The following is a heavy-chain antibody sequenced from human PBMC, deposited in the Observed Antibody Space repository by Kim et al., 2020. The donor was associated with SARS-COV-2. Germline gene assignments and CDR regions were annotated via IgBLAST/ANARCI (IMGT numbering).Heavy chain of an antibody. D-gene: IGHD2-15*01. J-gene: IGHJ5*02. V-gene: IGHV1-18*01. Sequence: ASVKVSCKASGYTFTSYGISWVRQAPGQGLEWMGWISAYNGNTNYAQKLQGRVTMTTDTSTSTAYMELRILRSDDTAVYYCARDRLVVYPEAEPDIVVVVAAAGGWFDPWGQGTLVTVSS. CDR3: ARDRLVVYPEAEPDIVVVVAAAGGWFDP. CDR1: GYTFTSYG. CDR2: ISAYNGNT.